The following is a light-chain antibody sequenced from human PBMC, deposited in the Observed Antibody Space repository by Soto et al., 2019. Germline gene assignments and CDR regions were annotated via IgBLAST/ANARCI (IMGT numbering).Light chain of an antibody. CDR3: QQRDIWPWT. CDR1: QSVNTN. CDR2: DAS. V-gene: IGKV3-11*01. J-gene: IGKJ1*01. Sequence: EIVLTQSPATLSLSPGERATLSCWASQSVNTNLVWYQQNPGQPPRLLMYDASKGATGIPARFSGSGSGTDFTLTMRSLEPEDFAVYYCQQRDIWPWTFGQGTKVEIK.